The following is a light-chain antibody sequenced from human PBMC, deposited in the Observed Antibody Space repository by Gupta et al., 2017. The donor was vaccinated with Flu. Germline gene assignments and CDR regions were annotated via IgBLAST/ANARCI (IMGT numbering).Light chain of an antibody. CDR1: QSVSGN. J-gene: IGKJ1*01. V-gene: IGKV3D-15*01. Sequence: EKVMTQSPATLSVSPGERATLSCRASQSVSGNLAWYQKKAGQAPRLLIYSTSTRVTGIPARFSGRGSGTEFTLTISSLESEDVALYYCQQYKNGPPWTFGQGTKVEIK. CDR3: QQYKNGPPWT. CDR2: STS.